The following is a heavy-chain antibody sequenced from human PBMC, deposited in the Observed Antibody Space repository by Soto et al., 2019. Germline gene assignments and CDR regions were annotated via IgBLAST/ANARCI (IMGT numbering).Heavy chain of an antibody. Sequence: QVQLVQSGAEVKKPGASVKVSCKASGYTFTSYYMHWVRQAPGQGLEWMGIINPSGGSTSYAQKFKGRGTMTRDTSTSTVYMELSSLRSEDTAVYYCATIEGSSWYGTYGMDVWGQGTTVTVSS. V-gene: IGHV1-46*01. CDR1: GYTFTSYY. D-gene: IGHD6-13*01. J-gene: IGHJ6*02. CDR3: ATIEGSSWYGTYGMDV. CDR2: INPSGGST.